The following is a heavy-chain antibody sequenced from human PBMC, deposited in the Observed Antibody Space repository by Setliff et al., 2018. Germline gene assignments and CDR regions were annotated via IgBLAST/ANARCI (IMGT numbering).Heavy chain of an antibody. D-gene: IGHD6-19*01. CDR2: IRYDGSER. Sequence: LSLSCAASGFTFSSSGMHWVRQAPGKGLEWLSYIRYDGSERNYVDSVKGRFTISRDNAKNSVYLQMNSLRADDTAVYYCVPQGPGYGNGWWTNWFDPWGQGTLVTVSS. CDR1: GFTFSSSG. J-gene: IGHJ5*02. V-gene: IGHV3-33*03. CDR3: VPQGPGYGNGWWTNWFDP.